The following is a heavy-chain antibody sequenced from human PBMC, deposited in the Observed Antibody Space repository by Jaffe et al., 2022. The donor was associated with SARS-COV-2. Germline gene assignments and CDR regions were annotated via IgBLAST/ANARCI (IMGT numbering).Heavy chain of an antibody. D-gene: IGHD1-1*01. CDR3: AKLRGLNWRYYFDY. J-gene: IGHJ4*02. V-gene: IGHV3-23*01. CDR1: GFTFSNIA. CDR2: ISGSGGTT. Sequence: EVQLLESGGGLVQPGGSLRLSCAASGFTFSNIAMSWVRQAPGKGLEWVSVISGSGGTTYYADSVKGRFTISRDNSENTLNLQMNILRAEDTAVYYCAKLRGLNWRYYFDYWGQGTLVTVSS.